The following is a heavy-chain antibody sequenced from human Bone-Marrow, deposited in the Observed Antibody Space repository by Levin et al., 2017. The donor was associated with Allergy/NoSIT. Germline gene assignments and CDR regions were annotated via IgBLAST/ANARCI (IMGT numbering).Heavy chain of an antibody. Sequence: PGGSLRLSCSASGFTFRDYFVSWIRQTPGKGLEWISSISTFGSTTSYADSVKGRLTTYRDNAQNSLFLQMSSLRAEDTAVYYCARQIAVSGLFDYWGQGTLVTVSS. CDR1: GFTFRDYF. V-gene: IGHV3-11*01. CDR2: ISTFGSTT. D-gene: IGHD6-19*01. J-gene: IGHJ4*02. CDR3: ARQIAVSGLFDY.